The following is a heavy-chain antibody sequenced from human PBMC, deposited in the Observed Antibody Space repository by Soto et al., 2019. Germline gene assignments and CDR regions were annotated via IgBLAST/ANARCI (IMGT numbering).Heavy chain of an antibody. Sequence: EEQLVESGGGLVQPGGSLTLSCAASGFSFSDYYREWVRQAPGKGLEWVARSRNKVKSYTTDYAASVKGRFTISRDLSKNSPYLEMNNLKTDDTAVYYCSKLEGGWGQGTLVTVSS. CDR1: GFSFSDYY. CDR2: SRNKVKSYTT. D-gene: IGHD3-3*01. V-gene: IGHV3-72*01. J-gene: IGHJ4*02. CDR3: SKLEGG.